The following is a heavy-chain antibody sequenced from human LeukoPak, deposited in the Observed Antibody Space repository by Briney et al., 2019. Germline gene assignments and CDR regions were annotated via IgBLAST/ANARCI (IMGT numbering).Heavy chain of an antibody. CDR3: AREWQRYYYDSSGYTFDY. D-gene: IGHD3-22*01. CDR2: ISSSSSYI. CDR1: GFTFSSYS. V-gene: IGHV3-21*01. J-gene: IGHJ4*02. Sequence: PGGSLRLSCAASGFTFSSYSMNWVRQAPGKGLEWVSSISSSSSYIYYADSVKGRFTISRDNAKNSLYLQTNSLRAEDTAVYYCAREWQRYYYDSSGYTFDYWGQGTLVTVSS.